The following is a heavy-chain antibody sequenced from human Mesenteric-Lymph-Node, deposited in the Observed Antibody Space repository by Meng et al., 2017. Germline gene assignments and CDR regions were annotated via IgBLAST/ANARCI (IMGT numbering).Heavy chain of an antibody. CDR2: ISYDGSDE. J-gene: IGHJ6*02. CDR3: ARGIKPSGYSSGWYGNYYYYGMDV. Sequence: SLKISCAASGFTFSTYAIHWVRQAPGKGLEWVAIISYDGSDEYYADSVKGRFTISRDNSKNTLYLQMNSLRAEDTAVYYCARGIKPSGYSSGWYGNYYYYGMDVWGQGTMVTVSS. D-gene: IGHD6-19*01. V-gene: IGHV3-30*01. CDR1: GFTFSTYA.